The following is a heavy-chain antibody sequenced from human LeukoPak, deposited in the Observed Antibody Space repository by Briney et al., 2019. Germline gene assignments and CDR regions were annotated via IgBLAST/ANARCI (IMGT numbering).Heavy chain of an antibody. D-gene: IGHD3-9*01. CDR3: ARRGRGYFDYMDV. J-gene: IGHJ6*03. CDR2: IYYSGST. CDR1: GGSISSYY. Sequence: PSETLSLTCTVSGGSISSYYWSWIRQPPGKGLEWIGYIYYSGSTNYNPSLKSRVTISVDTSKNQFSLKLNFVTAADTAVYYCARRGRGYFDYMDVWGKGTTVTVSS. V-gene: IGHV4-59*01.